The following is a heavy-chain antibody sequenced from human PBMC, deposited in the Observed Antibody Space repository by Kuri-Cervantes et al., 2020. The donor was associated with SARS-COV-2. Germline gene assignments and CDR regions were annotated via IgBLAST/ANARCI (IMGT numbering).Heavy chain of an antibody. J-gene: IGHJ4*02. D-gene: IGHD1-26*01. CDR1: GGSFGGYY. CDR3: ARGRVGATPGRFVGFDY. CDR2: INHSGSI. Sequence: GSLRLSCAVYGGSFGGYYWSWIRQPPGKGLEWIGEINHSGSINYNPSLKSRVTISVDTSKNQFSLKLSSVTAADTAVYYCARGRVGATPGRFVGFDYWGQGTLVTVSS. V-gene: IGHV4-34*01.